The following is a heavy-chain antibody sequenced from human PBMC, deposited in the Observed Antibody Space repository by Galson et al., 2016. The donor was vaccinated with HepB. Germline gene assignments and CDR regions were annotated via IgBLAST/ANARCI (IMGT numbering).Heavy chain of an antibody. D-gene: IGHD5-12*01. CDR3: ARGDVMTTKVLDS. Sequence: TLSLTCTVSGGSIRSHNYYWSWIRQHPGKGLEWIGYIYYSGSTYYNPSLKSRVTISVDTSKNQFSLKLRSVTPADTAVYYCARGDVMTTKVLDSWGQGTLVSVSS. CDR1: GGSIRSHNYY. V-gene: IGHV4-31*03. J-gene: IGHJ4*02. CDR2: IYYSGST.